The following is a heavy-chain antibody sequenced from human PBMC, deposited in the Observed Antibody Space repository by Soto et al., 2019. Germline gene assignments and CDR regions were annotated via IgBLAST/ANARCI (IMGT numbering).Heavy chain of an antibody. D-gene: IGHD7-27*01. J-gene: IGHJ4*02. V-gene: IGHV2-5*02. CDR3: AHTELGTKLDY. Sequence: QITLKESGPTLVKPTQTLTLTCTFSGFSLSTSGVGVGWIRQPPGKALEWLALIYLDDDKRYSPSLKSRLTITKDTSKNQVVLTMTNMDPVDTATYYCAHTELGTKLDYWGQGTLVTVSS. CDR2: IYLDDDK. CDR1: GFSLSTSGVG.